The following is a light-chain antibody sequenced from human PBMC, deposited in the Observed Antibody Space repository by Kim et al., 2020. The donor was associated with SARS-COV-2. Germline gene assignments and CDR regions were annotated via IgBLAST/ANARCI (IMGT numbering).Light chain of an antibody. CDR3: KQSHSPPYA. V-gene: IGKV1-39*01. Sequence: SASVGDTVTSTCRASQNIISHLKWHQQKPGKAPMLLIYAASSLQSGVPSRFSGSGSGTLFTLAIRSLQPEDFATYYCKQSHSPPYAFGRGTKLEI. CDR2: AAS. J-gene: IGKJ2*01. CDR1: QNIISH.